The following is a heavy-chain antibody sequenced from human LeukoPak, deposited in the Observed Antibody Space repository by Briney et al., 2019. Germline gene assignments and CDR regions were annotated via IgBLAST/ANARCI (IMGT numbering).Heavy chain of an antibody. CDR1: GFTFDDYA. D-gene: IGHD1-26*01. J-gene: IGHJ3*02. V-gene: IGHV3-43D*03. CDR2: ISWDGGST. Sequence: GGSLRLSCAASGFTFDDYAMHWVRQAPGKGLEWVSLISWDGGSTYYADSVKGRFTISRDNSKNSLYLQMNSLRAEDTALYYCARWELLKDAFDIWGQGTMVTVSS. CDR3: ARWELLKDAFDI.